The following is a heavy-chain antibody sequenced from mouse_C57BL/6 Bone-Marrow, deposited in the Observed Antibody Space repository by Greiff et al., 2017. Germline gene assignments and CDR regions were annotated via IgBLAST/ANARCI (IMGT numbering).Heavy chain of an antibody. Sequence: QVQLQQPGAELVKPGASVKVSCKASGYTFTSYWMHWVKPRPGQGLEWIGRIHPSDSDTNYNQKFKGKATLTVVKASSTAYMQLSSLTSEYSAVYFCAIQNYYGSSPYYCDYWGQGTTLTVSS. CDR1: GYTFTSYW. CDR3: AIQNYYGSSPYYCDY. CDR2: IHPSDSDT. V-gene: IGHV1-74*01. J-gene: IGHJ2*01. D-gene: IGHD1-1*01.